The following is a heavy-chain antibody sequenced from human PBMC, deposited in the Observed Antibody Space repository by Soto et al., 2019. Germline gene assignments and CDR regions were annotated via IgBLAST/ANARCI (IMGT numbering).Heavy chain of an antibody. CDR2: ISPYNGDT. J-gene: IGHJ6*02. D-gene: IGHD2-2*01. CDR1: GYAFIKYG. CDR3: ARVGPNVVEPSAAKFYFYQGMDV. V-gene: IGHV1-18*01. Sequence: QVQLKQSGGEVKNSGASVKVSCQSAGYAFIKYGINWVRQAPGKGLEWLGWISPYNGDTNYAQSLQDRITMTRDTSTSIAYMELRNLRSNDTAVYYGARVGPNVVEPSAAKFYFYQGMDVWGQGITVIVS.